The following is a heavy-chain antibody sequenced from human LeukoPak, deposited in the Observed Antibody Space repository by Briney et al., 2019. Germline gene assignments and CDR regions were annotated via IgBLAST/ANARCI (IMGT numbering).Heavy chain of an antibody. D-gene: IGHD3-22*01. Sequence: GRSLRLSCAASGFTFGSYAMHWVRQAPGKGLEWVAVISYDGSNKYYADSVKGRFTISRDNSKNTLYLQMNSLRAEDTAVYYCARDSVSYYDSSGYYMDYWGQGTLVTVSS. CDR3: ARDSVSYYDSSGYYMDY. V-gene: IGHV3-30-3*01. CDR2: ISYDGSNK. CDR1: GFTFGSYA. J-gene: IGHJ4*02.